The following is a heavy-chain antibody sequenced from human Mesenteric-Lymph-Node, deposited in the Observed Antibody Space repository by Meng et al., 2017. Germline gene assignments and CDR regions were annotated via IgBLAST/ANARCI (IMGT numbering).Heavy chain of an antibody. CDR2: IYTSGST. CDR3: ARENRKAAAGTVFDY. CDR1: GGSINSGGSY. Sequence: LRLSCTVSGGSINSGGSYWNWIRQHPGKGLEWIGRIYTSGSTNYNPSLKSRVTMSVDTSKNQFSLKLSSVTAADTAVYYCARENRKAAAGTVFDYWGQGTMVTVSS. D-gene: IGHD6-13*01. V-gene: IGHV4-61*02. J-gene: IGHJ4*02.